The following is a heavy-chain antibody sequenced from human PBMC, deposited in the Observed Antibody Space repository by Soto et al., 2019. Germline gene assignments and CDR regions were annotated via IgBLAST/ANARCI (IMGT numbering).Heavy chain of an antibody. D-gene: IGHD3-3*02. CDR3: VKVAYVISNGFDL. Sequence: GESLTLSCTASGGNFNSYAMIWVRQAPGKGLEWVCGINGYGDSTYYAAPVKRRFTTSRDNTHKILFFQMNRLRAEDTAMYYCVKVAYVISNGFDLWGQGTTVTVSS. CDR2: INGYGDST. J-gene: IGHJ3*01. V-gene: IGHV3-23*01. CDR1: GGNFNSYA.